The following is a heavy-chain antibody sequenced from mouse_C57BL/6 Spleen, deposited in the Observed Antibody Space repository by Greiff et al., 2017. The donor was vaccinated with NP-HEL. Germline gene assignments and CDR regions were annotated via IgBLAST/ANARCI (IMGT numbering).Heavy chain of an antibody. CDR2: INPYNGGT. J-gene: IGHJ2*01. CDR1: GYTFTDYY. D-gene: IGHD4-1*01. Sequence: VQLKQSGPVLVKPGASVKMSCKASGYTFTDYYMNWVKQSHGKSLEWIGVINPYNGGTSYNQKFKGKATLTVDKSSSTAYMELNSLTSEDSAVYYCARGARTGTGFDYWGQGTTLTVSS. V-gene: IGHV1-19*01. CDR3: ARGARTGTGFDY.